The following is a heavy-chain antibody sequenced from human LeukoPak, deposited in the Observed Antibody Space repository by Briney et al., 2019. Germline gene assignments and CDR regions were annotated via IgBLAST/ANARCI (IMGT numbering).Heavy chain of an antibody. CDR1: GFTFSSYG. Sequence: PGGSLRLSCAASGFTFSSYGMHWVRQAPGKGLEWVAFIRYDGSNKYYADSVKGRFTISRDNSKNTLYLQMNSLRAEDTAVYYCAKAMVGITMIVVSGLDYWGQGTLVTVSS. V-gene: IGHV3-30*02. CDR2: IRYDGSNK. J-gene: IGHJ4*02. D-gene: IGHD3-22*01. CDR3: AKAMVGITMIVVSGLDY.